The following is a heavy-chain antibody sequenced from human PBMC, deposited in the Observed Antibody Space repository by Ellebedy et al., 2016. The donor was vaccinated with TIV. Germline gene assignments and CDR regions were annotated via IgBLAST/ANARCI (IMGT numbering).Heavy chain of an antibody. CDR2: ISYSGRT. J-gene: IGHJ4*02. Sequence: MPSETLSLTCTVSGGSISSSSYYWGWIRQPPGKGLEWIGSISYSGRTYYNPSLKSRVTISVDTSKNQFSLKLSSVTAADTAVYYCARQGYRGYSYGATYTPFDYWGQGTLVTVSS. CDR3: ARQGYRGYSYGATYTPFDY. D-gene: IGHD5-18*01. V-gene: IGHV4-39*01. CDR1: GGSISSSSYY.